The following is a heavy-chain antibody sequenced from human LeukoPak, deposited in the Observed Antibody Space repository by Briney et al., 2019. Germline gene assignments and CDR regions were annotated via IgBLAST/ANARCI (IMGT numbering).Heavy chain of an antibody. V-gene: IGHV3-66*01. CDR1: GFTVSSNY. CDR3: ARTAVGYSYGFGVLYFDY. Sequence: GGSLRLSCAASGFTVSSNYMGWVRQAPGKGLGWVSVIYSGGSTYCADSVKGRFTISRDNSKNTLYLQMNSLRAEDTAVYYCARTAVGYSYGFGVLYFDYWGQGTLVTVSS. J-gene: IGHJ4*02. D-gene: IGHD5-18*01. CDR2: IYSGGST.